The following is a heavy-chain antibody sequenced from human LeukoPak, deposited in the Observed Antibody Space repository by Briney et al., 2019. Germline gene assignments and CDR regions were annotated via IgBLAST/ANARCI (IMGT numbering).Heavy chain of an antibody. D-gene: IGHD3-10*01. Sequence: PGTSLRLSCEASGYTFSDYGMHWVRQAPGKRLEWVAVILYDGSYKSYVDSVRGRFTISRDNSKDRLYLQMNSLRAEDTAIYYCAKDRYPMVRGMMIAFDFWGQGTRVTVSS. CDR3: AKDRYPMVRGMMIAFDF. J-gene: IGHJ4*02. V-gene: IGHV3-30*18. CDR2: ILYDGSYK. CDR1: GYTFSDYG.